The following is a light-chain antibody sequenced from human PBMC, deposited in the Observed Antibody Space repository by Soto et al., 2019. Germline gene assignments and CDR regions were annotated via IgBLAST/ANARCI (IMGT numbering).Light chain of an antibody. CDR1: QGIGKD. V-gene: IGKV1-13*02. CDR3: QQYETFSGT. J-gene: IGKJ1*01. CDR2: DAS. Sequence: AIEMTQSPSSLSASVGDTVTITCRASQGIGKDLAWYQQKPGEAPKLLIYDASALPRGVPSRFSGSGSGTKFTLTIASLQPDDFATYYCQQYETFSGTFGPGTKVDI.